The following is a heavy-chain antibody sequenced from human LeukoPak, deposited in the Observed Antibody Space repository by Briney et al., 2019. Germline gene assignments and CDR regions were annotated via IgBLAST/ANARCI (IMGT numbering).Heavy chain of an antibody. CDR3: AREGTTRHNYYGMDV. D-gene: IGHD1-1*01. CDR1: GGSVSSGTYY. CDR2: IYYSGNT. Sequence: SETLSLTCTVSGGSVSSGTYYWSWIRQPPGKGLEWIGYIYYSGNTDYNPSLKSRVTISVDTSKNQFSLKLSSVTAADTAVYYCAREGTTRHNYYGMDVRGQGTTVTVSS. V-gene: IGHV4-61*01. J-gene: IGHJ6*02.